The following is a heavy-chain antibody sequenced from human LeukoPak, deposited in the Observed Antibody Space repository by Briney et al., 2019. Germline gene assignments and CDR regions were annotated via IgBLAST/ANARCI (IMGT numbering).Heavy chain of an antibody. CDR2: IKSKTDGGTT. D-gene: IGHD3-22*01. Sequence: GGSLRLSCAASGFTFSNAWMSWVRQAPGKGLEWVGRIKSKTDGGTTDYAAPVKGGFTISRDDSKNTLYLQMNSLKTEDTAVYYCTTVGYYYDSSGYVNWFDPWGQGTLVTVSS. J-gene: IGHJ5*02. CDR3: TTVGYYYDSSGYVNWFDP. CDR1: GFTFSNAW. V-gene: IGHV3-15*01.